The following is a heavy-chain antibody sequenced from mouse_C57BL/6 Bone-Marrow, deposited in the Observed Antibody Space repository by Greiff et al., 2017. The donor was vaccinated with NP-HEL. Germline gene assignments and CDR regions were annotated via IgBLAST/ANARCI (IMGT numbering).Heavy chain of an antibody. D-gene: IGHD2-3*01. V-gene: IGHV1-81*01. CDR2: IYPRSGNA. CDR3: ARDEGWSGAMDY. CDR1: GYTFTSYG. Sequence: VQLQESGAELARPGASVTLSCKASGYTFTSYGISWVKQSTGQGLEWIGEIYPRSGNAYYNEKFKGKATMTADKSSSTAYLELRSLTSEDSAVYFCARDEGWSGAMDYWGQGTSVTVSS. J-gene: IGHJ4*01.